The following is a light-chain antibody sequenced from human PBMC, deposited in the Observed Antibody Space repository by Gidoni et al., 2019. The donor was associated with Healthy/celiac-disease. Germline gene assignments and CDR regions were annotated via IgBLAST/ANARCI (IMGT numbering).Light chain of an antibody. CDR2: WAS. CDR3: QQYYSTPYT. Sequence: DIVMTQSPDSLAVSLGERATINCKSSQSVLYSSNNKNYLAWYQQKPGQPPKLLIYWASTRESGVPDAEQSRLRETQSLRLRSQAEDVAVYYCQQYYSTPYTFGQGTKLEIK. J-gene: IGKJ2*01. V-gene: IGKV4-1*01. CDR1: QSVLYSSNNKNY.